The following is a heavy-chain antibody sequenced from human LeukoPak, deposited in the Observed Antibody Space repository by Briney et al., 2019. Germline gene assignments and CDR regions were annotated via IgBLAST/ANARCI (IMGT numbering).Heavy chain of an antibody. CDR2: IYSGGST. CDR3: ARGPGPPRYWYFDL. J-gene: IGHJ2*01. V-gene: IGHV3-66*01. CDR1: GFTVSSNY. Sequence: GGSLRLSCAASGFTVSSNYMSWVRQAPGKGLEWVSVIYSGGSTYYADAVKGRFTISRDNSKNTLYLQVNSLRAEDQAVYYCARGPGPPRYWYFDLWGRRTLLTVSS.